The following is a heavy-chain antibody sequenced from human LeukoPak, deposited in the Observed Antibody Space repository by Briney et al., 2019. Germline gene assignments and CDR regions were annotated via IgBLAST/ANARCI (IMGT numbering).Heavy chain of an antibody. CDR2: IIPILGIA. CDR3: ARSPCATQGMDV. CDR1: GGTFSSYA. V-gene: IGHV1-69*04. Sequence: VASVTVSCKASGGTFSSYAISWVRQAPGQGLEWMGRIIPILGIANYAQKFQGRVTITADKSTSTAYMELSSLRSEDTAVYYCARSPCATQGMDVWGQGTTVTVSS. J-gene: IGHJ6*01.